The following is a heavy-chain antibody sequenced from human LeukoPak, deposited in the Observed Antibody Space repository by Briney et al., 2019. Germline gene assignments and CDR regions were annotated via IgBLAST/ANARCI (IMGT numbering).Heavy chain of an antibody. CDR3: AGHDYGFDY. Sequence: SETLSLTCTVSGGSISSSSYYWGWIRQPPGKGLEWIGSIYYSGSTYYNPSLRSRVTISVDTSKNQFSLKVSSVTAADTAVYYCAGHDYGFDYWGQGTLVTVSS. V-gene: IGHV4-39*01. CDR2: IYYSGST. CDR1: GGSISSSSYY. D-gene: IGHD4-17*01. J-gene: IGHJ4*02.